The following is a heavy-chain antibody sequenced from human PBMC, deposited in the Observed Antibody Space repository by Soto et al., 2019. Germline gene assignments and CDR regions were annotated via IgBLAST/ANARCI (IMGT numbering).Heavy chain of an antibody. CDR1: GGSMSSYY. Sequence: QVQLQESGPGLVKPSETLSLTCTVSGGSMSSYYWSWIRQPPGKGLEWIGYIFYTGSTNYNPSLECRVTILVDTSQNQFSLNLSSVTAADTAVYYCARMNIVGTIDAFDIWGQGTMVTVSS. CDR2: IFYTGST. CDR3: ARMNIVGTIDAFDI. V-gene: IGHV4-59*08. D-gene: IGHD5-12*01. J-gene: IGHJ3*02.